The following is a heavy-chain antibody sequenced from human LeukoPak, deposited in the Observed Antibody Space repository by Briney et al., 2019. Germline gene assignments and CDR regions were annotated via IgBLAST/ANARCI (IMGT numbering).Heavy chain of an antibody. CDR3: ARAHLSSSNWSDP. J-gene: IGHJ5*02. CDR1: GFTFSSYW. D-gene: IGHD6-6*01. V-gene: IGHV3-74*01. Sequence: PGGSLRLSCAASGFTFSSYWMHWVRQAPGKGLVWVSRINSDGSSTSYADSVQGRFTISRDNAKNTLYLQMNSLRAEDTAVYYCARAHLSSSNWSDPWGQGTLVTVSS. CDR2: INSDGSST.